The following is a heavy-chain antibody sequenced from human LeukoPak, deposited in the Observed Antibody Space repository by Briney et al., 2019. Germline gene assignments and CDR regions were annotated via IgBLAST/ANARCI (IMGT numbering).Heavy chain of an antibody. J-gene: IGHJ4*02. Sequence: ESSETLSLTCTVSGGSISSYYWSWIRQPPGKGLEWIGYIYYSGSTNYNPSLKSRVTILVDTSKNQFSLKLSSVTAADTAVYYCAREGSGKASDYWGQGTLVTVSS. CDR3: AREGSGKASDY. CDR1: GGSISSYY. V-gene: IGHV4-59*12. D-gene: IGHD2-15*01. CDR2: IYYSGST.